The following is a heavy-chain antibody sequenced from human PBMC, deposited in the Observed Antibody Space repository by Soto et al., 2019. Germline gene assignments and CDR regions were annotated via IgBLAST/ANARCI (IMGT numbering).Heavy chain of an antibody. CDR2: IDPSDSYT. CDR1: GYSFTSYW. V-gene: IGHV5-10-1*01. CDR3: ASRSVFGVVPLGDAFDI. J-gene: IGHJ3*02. Sequence: GASLRISCKVSGYSFTSYWISWVRPMPGKGLEWMGRIDPSDSYTNYSPSFQGHVTISADKSISTAYLQWSSLKASDTAMYYCASRSVFGVVPLGDAFDIWGQGTMVTVS. D-gene: IGHD3-3*01.